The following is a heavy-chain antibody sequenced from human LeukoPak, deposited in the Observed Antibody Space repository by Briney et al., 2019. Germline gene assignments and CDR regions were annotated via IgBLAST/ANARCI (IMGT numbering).Heavy chain of an antibody. D-gene: IGHD3-22*01. J-gene: IGHJ4*02. Sequence: GGSLRLSCATSGFTFNRFGMHWVRQDPGKGLEWVANIKQDGSEKYYVDSVKGRFTISRDNAKNSLYLQMNSLRAEDTAVYYCARHSGGYAFDYWGQGTLVTVSS. CDR3: ARHSGGYAFDY. CDR1: GFTFNRFG. V-gene: IGHV3-7*03. CDR2: IKQDGSEK.